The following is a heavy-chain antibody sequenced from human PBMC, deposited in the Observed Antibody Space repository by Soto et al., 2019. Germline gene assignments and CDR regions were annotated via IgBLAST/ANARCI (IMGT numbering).Heavy chain of an antibody. J-gene: IGHJ6*02. CDR1: GFTFSSYG. CDR3: AKIIGYSSGWYFPHYYYYGMDV. CDR2: ISYDGSNK. Sequence: GGSLRLSCAASGFTFSSYGMHWVRQAPGKGLEWVAVISYDGSNKYYADSVKGRFTISRDNSKNTLYLQMNSLRAEDTAVYYCAKIIGYSSGWYFPHYYYYGMDVWGQGTTVTVSS. D-gene: IGHD6-19*01. V-gene: IGHV3-30*18.